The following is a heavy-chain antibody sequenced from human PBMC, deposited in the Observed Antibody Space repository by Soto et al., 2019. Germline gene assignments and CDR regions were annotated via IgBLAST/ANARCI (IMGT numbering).Heavy chain of an antibody. D-gene: IGHD3-22*01. CDR2: IYYSGST. J-gene: IGHJ5*02. CDR1: GGSISSGGYD. V-gene: IGHV4-31*03. CDR3: ARADYYDSSGYGA. Sequence: LSLTCTVSGGSISSGGYDWSWIRHHPGKCLEWIGYIYYSGSTYYNPSLKSRVTISVDTSKNQFSLKLSSVTAADTAVYYCARADYYDSSGYGAWGQGTLVTVSS.